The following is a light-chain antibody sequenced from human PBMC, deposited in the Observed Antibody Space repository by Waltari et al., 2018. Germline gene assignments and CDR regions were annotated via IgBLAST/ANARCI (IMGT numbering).Light chain of an antibody. J-gene: IGKJ2*03. CDR3: LQHNSYPYS. Sequence: DIQMTQSPSSLSASVGDTVTITCRASQGISSYLNWFQQKPGKAPKLLIYAATTLQSGVPSRFSSSGSRTEFTLTISSLQPEDFAAYYCLQHNSYPYSFGQGTKVEIK. CDR1: QGISSY. CDR2: AAT. V-gene: IGKV1-17*01.